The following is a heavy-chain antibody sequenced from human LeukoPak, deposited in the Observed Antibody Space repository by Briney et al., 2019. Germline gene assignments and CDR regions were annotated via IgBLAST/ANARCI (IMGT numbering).Heavy chain of an antibody. Sequence: GGSLRLSCAASGFTFSSYWMSWVRQAPGKGLEWVANIKQDGSEKYYVDSVKGRFTISRDNAKNSLYLQMNSLRAEDTAVYYCALSVSAGTAGMNWFDPWGQGTLVTVSS. D-gene: IGHD6-19*01. CDR3: ALSVSAGTAGMNWFDP. CDR1: GFTFSSYW. CDR2: IKQDGSEK. V-gene: IGHV3-7*01. J-gene: IGHJ5*02.